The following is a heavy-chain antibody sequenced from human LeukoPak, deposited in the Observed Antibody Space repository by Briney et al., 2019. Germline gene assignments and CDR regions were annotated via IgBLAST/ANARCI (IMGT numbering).Heavy chain of an antibody. V-gene: IGHV3-30*18. CDR1: GFTFSSYG. CDR3: AKVPYYFDGSGSYFDY. D-gene: IGHD3-22*01. CDR2: ISYDGSNK. Sequence: PGRSLRLSCAASGFTFSSYGMHWVRQAPGKGLEWVAVISYDGSNKYYADSVKGRFTISRDNSKNTLYLQMNSLRAEDTALYYCAKVPYYFDGSGSYFDYWGQGTLVTVSS. J-gene: IGHJ4*02.